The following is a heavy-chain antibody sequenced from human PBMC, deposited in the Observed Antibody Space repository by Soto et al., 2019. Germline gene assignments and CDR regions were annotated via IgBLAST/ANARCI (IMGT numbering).Heavy chain of an antibody. CDR1: GSTLSGYS. D-gene: IGHD2-15*01. CDR3: ARDSWWSPDY. V-gene: IGHV3-48*01. Sequence: GGSLRLSSAASGSTLSGYSMNWVRQAPGKGLEWISYISSSSATIHYVDSVKGRFTISRDNAKNSLYLQMNSLRADDTAVYYCARDSWWSPDYWGQGTQVTVSS. J-gene: IGHJ4*02. CDR2: ISSSSATI.